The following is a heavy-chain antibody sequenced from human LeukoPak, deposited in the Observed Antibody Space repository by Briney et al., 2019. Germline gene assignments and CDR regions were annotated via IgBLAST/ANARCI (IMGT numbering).Heavy chain of an antibody. V-gene: IGHV4-39*01. D-gene: IGHD3-22*01. Sequence: PSETLSLTCTVSGGSISSSSYYWGWIRQPPGKGLEWIGSIYYIGSTYYNPSLKSRVTISVDTSKNQFSLKLSSVTAADTAVYYCARHDRHYYDSSGYYNYWGQGTLVTVSS. J-gene: IGHJ4*02. CDR2: IYYIGST. CDR1: GGSISSSSYY. CDR3: ARHDRHYYDSSGYYNY.